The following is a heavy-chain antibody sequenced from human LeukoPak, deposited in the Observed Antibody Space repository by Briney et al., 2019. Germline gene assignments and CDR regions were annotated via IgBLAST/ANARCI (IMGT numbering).Heavy chain of an antibody. Sequence: SQTLSLTCAVYGESLTSYYWGWVRHPPGGGLEWIGEIYESGTTEYNPSLKSRVTISMVPSKQQFSLSLSSVTAADTAVYYCARGAWATRLGSWGLGTPVIVSS. CDR1: GESLTSYY. D-gene: IGHD2-15*01. J-gene: IGHJ4*02. CDR2: IYESGTT. CDR3: ARGAWATRLGS. V-gene: IGHV4-34*01.